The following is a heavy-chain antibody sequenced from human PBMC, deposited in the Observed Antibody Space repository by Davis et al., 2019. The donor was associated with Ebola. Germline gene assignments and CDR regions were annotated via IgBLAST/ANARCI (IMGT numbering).Heavy chain of an antibody. V-gene: IGHV3-21*01. Sequence: GESLKISCAASGFTVSSNYMSWVRQAPGKGLEWVSSISSSSSYIYYADSVKGRFTISRDNAKNSLYLQMNSLRAEDTAVYYCARDPIAGYYFDYWGQGTLVTVSS. J-gene: IGHJ4*02. CDR3: ARDPIAGYYFDY. CDR1: GFTVSSNY. CDR2: ISSSSSYI. D-gene: IGHD6-13*01.